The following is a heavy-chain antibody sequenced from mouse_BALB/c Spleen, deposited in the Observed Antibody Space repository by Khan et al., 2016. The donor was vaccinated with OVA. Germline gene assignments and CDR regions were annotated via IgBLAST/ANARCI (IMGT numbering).Heavy chain of an antibody. CDR1: GFTFSSYS. J-gene: IGHJ3*01. V-gene: IGHV5-6*02. Sequence: DVMLVESGGDLVKPGGSLKLSCAASGFTFSSYSMSWVRQTPDKRLEWVTTISSVGDYTYYPDSVKGRFTISRDNAKNTLYLQMSSLKSEDTAMYYWASDLNGSVVYWGQETLVTVSA. D-gene: IGHD2-13*01. CDR2: ISSVGDYT. CDR3: ASDLNGSVVY.